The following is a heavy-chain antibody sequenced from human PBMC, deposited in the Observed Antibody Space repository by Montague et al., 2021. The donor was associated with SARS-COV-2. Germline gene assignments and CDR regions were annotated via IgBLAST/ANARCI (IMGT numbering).Heavy chain of an antibody. D-gene: IGHD3-22*01. CDR2: NYHTGSN. V-gene: IGHV4-31*03. CDR1: GGSISSGGYY. Sequence: TLSLTCTVSGGSISSGGYYWSWIRQHTGKGLEWIGYNYHTGSNHYNPSLKSRVTISKETSKNHFSLNLCSVTAADSAVYYCARDSGYYDSSGYSYDAFDIWGQGTKVTVSS. CDR3: ARDSGYYDSSGYSYDAFDI. J-gene: IGHJ3*02.